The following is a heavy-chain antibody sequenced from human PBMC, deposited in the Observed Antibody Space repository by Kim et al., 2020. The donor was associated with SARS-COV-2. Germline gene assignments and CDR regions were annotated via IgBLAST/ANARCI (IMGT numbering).Heavy chain of an antibody. V-gene: IGHV3-21*01. D-gene: IGHD2-8*02. CDR1: GFTFSIYS. CDR3: ARGDYCPRGVCQSHGMDV. CDR2: ISSSSSYI. J-gene: IGHJ6*02. Sequence: GGSLRLSCTASGFTFSIYSMNWLRQAPGKGLEWVSSISSSSSYIKYADSVKGRFTISRDNAKNSLYLQMNSLGAEDTAVFYCARGDYCPRGVCQSHGMDVWGQGTTVTVSS.